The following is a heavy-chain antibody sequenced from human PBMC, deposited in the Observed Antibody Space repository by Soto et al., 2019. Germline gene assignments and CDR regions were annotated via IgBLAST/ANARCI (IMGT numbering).Heavy chain of an antibody. CDR3: AKDWKPYYYDSSGYYPTALCDY. V-gene: IGHV3-23*01. CDR2: ISGSGGST. J-gene: IGHJ4*02. CDR1: GFTFSSYA. Sequence: GGSLRLSCAASGFTFSSYAMSWVRQAPGKGLEWVSAISGSGGSTYYADSVKGRFTISRDNSKNTLYLQMNSLRAEDTAVYDCAKDWKPYYYDSSGYYPTALCDYWGQGTLVTISS. D-gene: IGHD3-22*01.